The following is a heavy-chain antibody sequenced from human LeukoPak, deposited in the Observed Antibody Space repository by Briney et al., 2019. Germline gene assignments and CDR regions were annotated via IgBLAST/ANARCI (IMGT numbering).Heavy chain of an antibody. CDR3: VRDYDISGPQKNFFDY. Sequence: PVKVSCKASGYTFTGYYMHWVRQAPGQGLEWMGWINPMFGAVNYAQKFQGRVTITADKSTGTAYMELSSLRSEDTAVYYCVRDYDISGPQKNFFDYWGQGTLVTVSS. V-gene: IGHV1-69*06. J-gene: IGHJ4*02. CDR2: INPMFGAV. D-gene: IGHD3-22*01. CDR1: GYTFTGYY.